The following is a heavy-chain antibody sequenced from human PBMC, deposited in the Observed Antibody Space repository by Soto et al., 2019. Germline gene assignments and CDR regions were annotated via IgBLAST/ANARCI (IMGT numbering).Heavy chain of an antibody. V-gene: IGHV3-30*04. CDR2: ISYDGRYK. CDR1: GFTFSNYA. J-gene: IGHJ4*02. Sequence: QVQLVESGGGVVQPGRSLRLSCAASGFTFSNYAMHWVRQAPGKGLEWVAVISYDGRYKFYADSVQGRFTISRDDSNNPLDLQVNSLRAEDTAVYYCARPTIAARPSPIDYWGQGTLVTVSS. CDR3: ARPTIAARPSPIDY. D-gene: IGHD6-6*01.